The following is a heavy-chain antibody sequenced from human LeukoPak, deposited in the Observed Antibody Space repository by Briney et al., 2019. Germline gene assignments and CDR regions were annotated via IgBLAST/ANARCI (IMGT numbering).Heavy chain of an antibody. CDR1: GFTFSSYA. D-gene: IGHD3-22*01. Sequence: GGSLRLFCAASGFTFSSYAMSWVRQAPGKGLEWVSAISAGGSTYYADSVKGRFTISRDNSRNTLYLQMNSLRAEDTGVYYCAKRGQYYYDSSGYYYQDWGQGTLVIVSS. CDR3: AKRGQYYYDSSGYYYQD. V-gene: IGHV3-23*01. J-gene: IGHJ4*02. CDR2: ISAGGST.